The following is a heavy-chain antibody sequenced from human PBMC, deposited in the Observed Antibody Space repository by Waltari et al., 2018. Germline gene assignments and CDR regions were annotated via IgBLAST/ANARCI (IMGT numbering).Heavy chain of an antibody. V-gene: IGHV4-4*02. D-gene: IGHD2-15*01. CDR1: GESVTNNYW. Sequence: QVKLQESGPGLVKPSGTLSLTCAVSGESVTNNYWWSWVGQSPGRGLEWIGQIHGSGRTNYNPSRESRVTVSLDTSNNHFSLRVTSATAADTAVYFCARDRGRGLYLESWGQGTLVTVSP. J-gene: IGHJ4*02. CDR2: IHGSGRT. CDR3: ARDRGRGLYLES.